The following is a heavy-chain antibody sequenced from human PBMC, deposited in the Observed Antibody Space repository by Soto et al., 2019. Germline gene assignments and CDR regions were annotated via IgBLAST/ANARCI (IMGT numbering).Heavy chain of an antibody. CDR1: GFSLSTSGVG. V-gene: IGHV2-5*02. CDR2: IYWDDDK. D-gene: IGHD3-10*01. J-gene: IGHJ4*02. CDR3: AHRLVVRGVIAFDY. Sequence: QITLKESGPTLVKPTQTLTLTCTFSGFSLSTSGVGVGWIRQPPGKALEWLALIYWDDDKRYSPSLKSRLTITKDPSKNQVVLTMTNMDPVDTATYCCAHRLVVRGVIAFDYWGQGTLVTVSS.